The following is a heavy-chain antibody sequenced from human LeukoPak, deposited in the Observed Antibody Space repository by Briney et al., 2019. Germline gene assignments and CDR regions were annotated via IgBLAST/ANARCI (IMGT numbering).Heavy chain of an antibody. Sequence: PGGSLRLSCAASGFTFSSYGMSWVRQAPGKGLEWVSGISGSGGSIQYADSVKGRFTISRDNSKNTLYLQMNSLRAEDTAVYYCATFPSYYYDSSGYYRGPFDYWGQGTLVTVSS. V-gene: IGHV3-23*01. CDR3: ATFPSYYYDSSGYYRGPFDY. J-gene: IGHJ4*02. CDR1: GFTFSSYG. CDR2: ISGSGGSI. D-gene: IGHD3-22*01.